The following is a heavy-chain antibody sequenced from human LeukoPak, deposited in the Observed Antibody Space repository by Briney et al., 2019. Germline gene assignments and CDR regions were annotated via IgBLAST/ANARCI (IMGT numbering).Heavy chain of an antibody. CDR3: ARFDSSWGEFDY. V-gene: IGHV4-34*01. J-gene: IGHJ4*02. CDR1: GGSFSGYY. CDR2: INHSGST. Sequence: SETLSLTCAVYGGSFSGYYWGWIRQPPGKGLEWIGEINHSGSTNYNPSLKSRVTISVDTSKNQFSLKLSSVTAADTAVYYCARFDSSWGEFDYWGQGTLVTVSS. D-gene: IGHD6-13*01.